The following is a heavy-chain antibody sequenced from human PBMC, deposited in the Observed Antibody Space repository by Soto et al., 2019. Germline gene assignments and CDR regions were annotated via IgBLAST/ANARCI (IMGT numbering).Heavy chain of an antibody. V-gene: IGHV3-23*01. Sequence: GGSLRLSCAASGFTFSSYAMTWVRQAPGKGLEWVSTLSGSGGSTYYAASVKGRFTISSDNSKDTLYLEMNSLRGEDTAVYFCAKQQGPGTPYYYAMDVWGQGTAVTVSS. J-gene: IGHJ6*02. D-gene: IGHD1-1*01. CDR1: GFTFSSYA. CDR3: AKQQGPGTPYYYAMDV. CDR2: LSGSGGST.